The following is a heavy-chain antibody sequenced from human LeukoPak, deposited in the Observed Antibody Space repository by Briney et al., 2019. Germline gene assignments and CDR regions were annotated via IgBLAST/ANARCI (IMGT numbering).Heavy chain of an antibody. CDR1: GFILGSYA. CDR2: ISYDGTNK. CDR3: ARDRDRDIIGDGMDV. J-gene: IGHJ6*04. D-gene: IGHD2-15*01. Sequence: GRSLRLSCAAPGFILGSYAMYWVRQAPGKGLEWVAVISYDGTNKYYADSVKGRFTISRDNSKNTGYLQMNSLRAEDTAVYYCARDRDRDIIGDGMDVWGKGTTVTVSS. V-gene: IGHV3-30*04.